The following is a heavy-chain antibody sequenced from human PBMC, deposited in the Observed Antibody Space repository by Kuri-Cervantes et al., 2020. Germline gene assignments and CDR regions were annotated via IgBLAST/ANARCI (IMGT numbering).Heavy chain of an antibody. CDR3: AREVAMVRGALDY. CDR1: GGSVSSGSYY. Sequence: SETLSLTCTVSGGSVSSGSYYWSFIRQPPGKGLEWIGHIYYSGSTNYNPSLKSRVTISVDTSKNQLSLKLSSVTAADTAVYYCAREVAMVRGALDYWGQGTLVTVSS. CDR2: IYYSGST. D-gene: IGHD3-10*01. J-gene: IGHJ4*02. V-gene: IGHV4-61*01.